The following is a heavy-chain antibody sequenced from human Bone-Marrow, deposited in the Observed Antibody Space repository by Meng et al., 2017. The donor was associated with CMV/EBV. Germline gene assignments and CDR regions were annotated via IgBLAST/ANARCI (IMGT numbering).Heavy chain of an antibody. CDR1: GFTFSNAW. J-gene: IGHJ4*02. CDR2: IKSKTDGGTT. D-gene: IGHD6-19*01. V-gene: IGHV3-15*01. CDR3: TRHSSGWYGGAFDY. Sequence: GESLKISCAASGFTFSNAWMSWVRQAPGKGLEWVGRIKSKTDGGTTDYAAPVKGRFTISRDDSKNTLYLQMNSLKTEDTAVYYCTRHSSGWYGGAFDYWGQGTLVTVSS.